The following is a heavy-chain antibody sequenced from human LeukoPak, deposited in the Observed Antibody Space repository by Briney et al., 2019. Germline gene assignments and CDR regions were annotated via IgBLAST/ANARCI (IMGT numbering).Heavy chain of an antibody. Sequence: GGSLRLSCAASGFTFSSYAMSWVRQAPGKGLEWVSAISGSGGSTYYADSVKGRFTISRDNSKNTLYLQMNSLRAEDTAVYYCAKDQVADYYDSSGYDFDYWGQGTLVTVSS. CDR1: GFTFSSYA. D-gene: IGHD3-22*01. J-gene: IGHJ4*02. V-gene: IGHV3-23*01. CDR3: AKDQVADYYDSSGYDFDY. CDR2: ISGSGGST.